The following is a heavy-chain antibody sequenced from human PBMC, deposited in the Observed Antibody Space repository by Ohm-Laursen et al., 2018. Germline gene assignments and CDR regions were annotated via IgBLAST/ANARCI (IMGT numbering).Heavy chain of an antibody. CDR3: ARDLTEYSSSWSFDY. CDR2: ISVSGGNT. V-gene: IGHV3-23*01. J-gene: IGHJ4*02. CDR1: GFTFSSYA. D-gene: IGHD6-13*01. Sequence: SLRLSCAASGFTFSSYAMSWVRQAPGKGLEWVSAISVSGGNTYYADSVKGRFTISRDNSKNTLYLQMNSLRAEDTAVYYCARDLTEYSSSWSFDYWGQGTLVTVSS.